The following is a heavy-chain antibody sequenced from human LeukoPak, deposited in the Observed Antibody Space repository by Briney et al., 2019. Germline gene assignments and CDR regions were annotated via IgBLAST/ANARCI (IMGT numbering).Heavy chain of an antibody. CDR1: GYTFTGYH. CDR2: INPNSGDT. J-gene: IGHJ4*02. V-gene: IGHV1-2*06. Sequence: ASVRVSCRASGYTFTGYHIHWVRQAPGQGLEWMGRINPNSGDTNYAQNFQGRVTMTRDTSINTAYMELSRLRSDDTAVYYCARDYCSSTSCLFDYWGQGTLVTVSS. CDR3: ARDYCSSTSCLFDY. D-gene: IGHD2-2*01.